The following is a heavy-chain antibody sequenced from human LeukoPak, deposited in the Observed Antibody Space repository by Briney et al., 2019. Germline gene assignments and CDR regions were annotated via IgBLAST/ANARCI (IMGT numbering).Heavy chain of an antibody. Sequence: PSETLSLTCTVSGGSISSYYWSWIRQPPGKGLEWIGYIYYSGSTNYNPSLKSRVTISVDTSKNQFSLKLSSVTAADTAVYYCARGPFYSSGWYRAREFDYWGQGTLVTVSS. CDR2: IYYSGST. CDR1: GGSISSYY. V-gene: IGHV4-59*12. CDR3: ARGPFYSSGWYRAREFDY. D-gene: IGHD6-19*01. J-gene: IGHJ4*02.